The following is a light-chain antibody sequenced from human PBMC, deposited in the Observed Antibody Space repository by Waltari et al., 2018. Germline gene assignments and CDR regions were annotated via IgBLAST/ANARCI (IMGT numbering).Light chain of an antibody. J-gene: IGLJ3*02. V-gene: IGLV1-44*01. CDR2: NNN. CDR3: ASWDDTLNGPV. CDR1: SSTVGGNP. Sequence: QSVLTQPPSASGAPGQRVTISCSASSSTVGGNPVSWYQQLPGTAPKLLIRNNNRRPSGGPKRFSGSKSGTSASLAISGLQSEDEAYYYCASWDDTLNGPVFGGGTKLTVL.